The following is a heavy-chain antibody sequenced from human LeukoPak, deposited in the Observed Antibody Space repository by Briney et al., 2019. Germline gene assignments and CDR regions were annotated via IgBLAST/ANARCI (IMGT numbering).Heavy chain of an antibody. V-gene: IGHV3-30*04. CDR2: ISYDGSNK. D-gene: IGHD3-10*01. CDR3: VNSGFDP. J-gene: IGHJ5*02. Sequence: GRSLRLSCAASGFTFSNYALHWVRQAPGKGLEWVAVISYDGSNKFYADSVKGRFTISRDNFKNTLSLQMNGLRVEDTALYYCVNSGFDPWGQGTLVTVSS. CDR1: GFTFSNYA.